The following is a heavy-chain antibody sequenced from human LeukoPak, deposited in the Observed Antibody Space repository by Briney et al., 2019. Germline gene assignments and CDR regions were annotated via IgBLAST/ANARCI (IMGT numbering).Heavy chain of an antibody. CDR3: ARAPWLEGYYFDY. CDR1: GGSISSGGYS. V-gene: IGHV4-30-2*01. Sequence: SETLSPTCAVSGGSISSGGYSWSWIRQPPGKGLEWIGYIYHSGSTYYNPSLKSRVTISVDRSKNQFSLKLSSVTAADTAVYYCARAPWLEGYYFDYWGQGTLVTVSS. D-gene: IGHD3-22*01. CDR2: IYHSGST. J-gene: IGHJ4*02.